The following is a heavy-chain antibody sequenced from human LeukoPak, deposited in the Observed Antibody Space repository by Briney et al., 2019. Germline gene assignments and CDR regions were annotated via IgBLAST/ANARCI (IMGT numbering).Heavy chain of an antibody. Sequence: GGSLRLSCAASGVTVGTNSMSWARQSPGEGLEWVSVIYSGGSTYNADSVNGRFTVSRDNSRNTLFLQMNNLRAEDTALYFCASAREYCGSAECYEYFQHWGQGTLVIVSS. CDR1: GVTVGTNS. J-gene: IGHJ1*01. CDR2: IYSGGST. V-gene: IGHV3-53*01. D-gene: IGHD2-21*01. CDR3: ASAREYCGSAECYEYFQH.